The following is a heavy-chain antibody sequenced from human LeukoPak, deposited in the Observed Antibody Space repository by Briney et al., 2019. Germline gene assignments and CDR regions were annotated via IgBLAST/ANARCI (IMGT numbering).Heavy chain of an antibody. J-gene: IGHJ5*02. V-gene: IGHV3-30-3*01. D-gene: IGHD2-15*01. Sequence: GRSPRLSCAASGFTFSRYAMHWVRQAPGKGLEWVAVISYDGSNKYYADSVKGRFTISRDNSKNTLYLQMNSLRAEDTAVYYCARQRLGYCSGGSCYSSHNWFDPWGQGTLVTVSS. CDR1: GFTFSRYA. CDR3: ARQRLGYCSGGSCYSSHNWFDP. CDR2: ISYDGSNK.